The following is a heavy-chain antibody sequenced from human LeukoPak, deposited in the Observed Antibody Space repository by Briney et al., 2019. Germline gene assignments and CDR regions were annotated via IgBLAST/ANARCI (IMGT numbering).Heavy chain of an antibody. CDR1: GSTCSCYV. CDR2: ISSSGSTI. CDR3: ARSSGWYG. V-gene: IGHV3-48*03. J-gene: IGHJ4*02. D-gene: IGHD6-19*01. Sequence: QPGGSLRLSCAASGSTCSCYVMNWVRQAPGKGLEWISYISSSGSTIYYADSVKGRFTISRDNAKHSLYLQMNSLRAEDTAVYYCARSSGWYGWGQGTLVTVSS.